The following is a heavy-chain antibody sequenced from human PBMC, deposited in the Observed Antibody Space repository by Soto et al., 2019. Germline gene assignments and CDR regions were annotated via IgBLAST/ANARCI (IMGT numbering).Heavy chain of an antibody. CDR2: ISYDGSNK. CDR3: ARGRHIVVVTATEKEYYFDY. CDR1: GFTFSSYA. J-gene: IGHJ4*02. V-gene: IGHV3-30-3*01. Sequence: HPGGSLRLSCAASGFTFSSYAMHWVRQAPGKGLEWVAVISYDGSNKYYADSVKGRFTISRDNSKNTLYLQMNSLRAEDTAVYYCARGRHIVVVTATEKEYYFDYWGQGTLVTVSS. D-gene: IGHD2-21*02.